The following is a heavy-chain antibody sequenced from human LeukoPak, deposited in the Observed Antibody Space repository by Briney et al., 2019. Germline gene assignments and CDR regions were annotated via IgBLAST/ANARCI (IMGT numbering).Heavy chain of an antibody. D-gene: IGHD3-16*01. Sequence: GGTLRLSCAGSGFTFSSYGMSWVRQAPGKGLEWVSAIRGTGTSTYYADSVKGRFTISRDNSKNTLYLQMNSLRAEDTAVYYCAKNLRFEGNYYYYMDVWGKGTTVTVSS. CDR2: IRGTGTST. CDR3: AKNLRFEGNYYYYMDV. V-gene: IGHV3-23*01. CDR1: GFTFSSYG. J-gene: IGHJ6*03.